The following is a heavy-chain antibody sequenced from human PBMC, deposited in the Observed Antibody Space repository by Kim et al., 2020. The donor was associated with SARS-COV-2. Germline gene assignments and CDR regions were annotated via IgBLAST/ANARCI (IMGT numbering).Heavy chain of an antibody. CDR1: GFTFDDYT. Sequence: GGSLRLSCAASGFTFDDYTMHWVRQAPGKGLEWVSPISWDGGSTYYADSVKGRFTISRDNSKNSLYLQMNSLRTEDTALYYCAKGPMSLYYFEYWGQGTLDTVSS. V-gene: IGHV3-43*01. CDR2: ISWDGGST. CDR3: AKGPMSLYYFEY. J-gene: IGHJ4*02. D-gene: IGHD3-22*01.